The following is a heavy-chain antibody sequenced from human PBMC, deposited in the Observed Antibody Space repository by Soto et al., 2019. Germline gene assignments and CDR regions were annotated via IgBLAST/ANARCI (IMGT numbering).Heavy chain of an antibody. V-gene: IGHV3-23*01. CDR3: AKNQERELPRVIDF. CDR2: MSGSSSTT. J-gene: IGHJ4*02. CDR1: GLTFSNYA. D-gene: IGHD1-7*01. Sequence: GGSLRLSCATSGLTFSNYAMSWVRQAPGGGLEWVSSMSGSSSTTYYADSVKGRFTISSDRSKNTLYLQMSSLRAEDTALYYCAKNQERELPRVIDFWGQGTLVTVSS.